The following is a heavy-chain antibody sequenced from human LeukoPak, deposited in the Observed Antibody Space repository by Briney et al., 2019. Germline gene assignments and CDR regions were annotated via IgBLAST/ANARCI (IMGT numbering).Heavy chain of an antibody. CDR3: ATRYYYDSGSYSSFDY. D-gene: IGHD3-10*01. J-gene: IGHJ4*02. CDR2: IYPGDSDT. CDR1: GYSFTNYW. V-gene: IGHV5-51*01. Sequence: GESLKISCKGPGYSFTNYWIGWVRQMPGKGLEWTGIIYPGDSDTRYSPSFQGQVTISADKSISTAYLQWSSLKASDTAMYYCATRYYYDSGSYSSFDYWGQGTLVTVSS.